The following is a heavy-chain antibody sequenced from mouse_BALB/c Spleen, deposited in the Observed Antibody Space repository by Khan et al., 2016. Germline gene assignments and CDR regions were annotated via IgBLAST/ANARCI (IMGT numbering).Heavy chain of an antibody. Sequence: VRLQQSGAELVKPGASVKLSCTASGFNIKDTYMHWVKQRPEQGLEWIGRIDPANGNTKYDPKFQGKATITADTSSNTAYLQLSSLTSEDTAVYYCAGSYYGSSYYFGYWGQGTTLTVSS. CDR1: GFNIKDTY. CDR3: AGSYYGSSYYFGY. CDR2: IDPANGNT. J-gene: IGHJ2*01. V-gene: IGHV14-3*02. D-gene: IGHD1-1*01.